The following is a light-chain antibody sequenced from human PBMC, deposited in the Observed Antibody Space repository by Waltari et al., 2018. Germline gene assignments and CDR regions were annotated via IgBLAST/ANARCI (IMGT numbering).Light chain of an antibody. Sequence: SYELIQPLSVSVALGQTARIICGGNNIGSKNVPWYQQKAGQAPVLVIYRDSNRPSGIPERFSGSNSGNTATLTISRAQAGDEADYYCQVWDSSTAGVFGGGTKLTVL. CDR1: NIGSKN. V-gene: IGLV3-9*01. J-gene: IGLJ3*02. CDR3: QVWDSSTAGV. CDR2: RDS.